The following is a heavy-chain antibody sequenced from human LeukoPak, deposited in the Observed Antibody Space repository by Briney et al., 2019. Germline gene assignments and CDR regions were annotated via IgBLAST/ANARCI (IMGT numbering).Heavy chain of an antibody. CDR1: GFTFSSYG. V-gene: IGHV3-30*18. CDR3: AKEFYYGSGTQKPGGSFDY. D-gene: IGHD3-10*01. CDR2: ISYDGSNK. J-gene: IGHJ4*02. Sequence: PGGSLRLSCAASGFTFSSYGMHWVRQAPGKGLEWVAVISYDGSNKYYADSVKGRFTISRDNSKNTLYLQMNSLRAEDTAVYYCAKEFYYGSGTQKPGGSFDYWGQGTLVTVSS.